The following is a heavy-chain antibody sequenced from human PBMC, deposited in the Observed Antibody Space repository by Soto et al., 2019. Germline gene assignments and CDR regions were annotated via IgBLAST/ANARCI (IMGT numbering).Heavy chain of an antibody. J-gene: IGHJ4*02. V-gene: IGHV4-39*01. CDR3: ARQGYSFAHAFDY. Sequence: SETLSLTCTVSGGSISSSNYYWGWVRQPPGKGLEWIGSIYYSGTTYYNPSLKSRVTISVDTSQNQFSLKLSSVTAADTAVYYCARQGYSFAHAFDYWGQGTLVTVSS. CDR2: IYYSGTT. CDR1: GGSISSSNYY. D-gene: IGHD5-18*01.